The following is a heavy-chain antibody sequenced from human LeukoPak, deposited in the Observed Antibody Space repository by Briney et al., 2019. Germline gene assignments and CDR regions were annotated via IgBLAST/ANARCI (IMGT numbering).Heavy chain of an antibody. V-gene: IGHV3-30*04. J-gene: IGHJ5*02. CDR2: ISYDGSNK. CDR1: GFTFSSYA. CDR3: ARRGQGYSYGSYWFDP. Sequence: GGSLRLSCAASGFTFSSYAMHWVRQAPGKGLEWVAVISYDGSNKYYADSVKGRFTISRDNSKNTLYLQMNSLRAEDTAVYYCARRGQGYSYGSYWFDPWGQGTLVAVSS. D-gene: IGHD5-18*01.